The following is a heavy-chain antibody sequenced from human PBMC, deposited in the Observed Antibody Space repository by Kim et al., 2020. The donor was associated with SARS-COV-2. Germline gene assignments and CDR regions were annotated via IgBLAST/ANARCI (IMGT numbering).Heavy chain of an antibody. CDR2: VSSGGGST. CDR1: GLTFSNYA. D-gene: IGHD2-2*03. J-gene: IGHJ2*01. Sequence: GGSLRLSCVASGLTFSNYAMSWVRQAPGKGLEWVSTVSSGGGSTGDTDSVKGRFTISRDNSRKMLYLQMNSLRAEDTAVYYCAKIDSIGWSRPHWYFDLWGRGTLVTVSS. CDR3: AKIDSIGWSRPHWYFDL. V-gene: IGHV3-23*01.